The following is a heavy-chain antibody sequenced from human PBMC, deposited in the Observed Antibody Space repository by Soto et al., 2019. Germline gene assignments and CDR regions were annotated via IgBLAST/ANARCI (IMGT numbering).Heavy chain of an antibody. CDR1: ALTFSNYA. D-gene: IGHD3-10*01. V-gene: IGHV3-23*01. CDR3: AKDRGSDYYGSGSYPYNWFDP. CDR2: IIENGVDT. J-gene: IGHJ5*02. Sequence: GGSLRLPCAASALTFSNYAMSWFRLAPGKGLEWVSGIIENGVDTYYADSVKGRFTISRDNSKNTLYLQMNGLRVEDTAVYYCAKDRGSDYYGSGSYPYNWFDPWGQGTLVTVSS.